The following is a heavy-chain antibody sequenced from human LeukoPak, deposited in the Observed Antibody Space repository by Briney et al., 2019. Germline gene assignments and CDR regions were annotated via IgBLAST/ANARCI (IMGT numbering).Heavy chain of an antibody. Sequence: SETLSLTCTVSGGPINNYYWSWIRQSPEKGREWIGYIHDSGSTNYNPSLKSRVTISVDTSKNQFSLKLSFVTAADTAVYYCVRLDAAAGRYLQFYYWGQGTLVTVSS. V-gene: IGHV4-59*08. CDR3: VRLDAAAGRYLQFYY. CDR1: GGPINNYY. CDR2: IHDSGST. J-gene: IGHJ4*02. D-gene: IGHD5-24*01.